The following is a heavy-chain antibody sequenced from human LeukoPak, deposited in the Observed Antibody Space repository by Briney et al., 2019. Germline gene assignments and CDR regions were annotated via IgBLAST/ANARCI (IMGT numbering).Heavy chain of an antibody. CDR3: AREGAAAGYNWFDP. Sequence: PSETLSLTCTVSGGSISSYYWGWIRQPPGKGLEWIGSIYYSGSTYYNPSLKSRVTISVDTSKNQFSLKLSSVTAADTAVYYCAREGAAAGYNWFDPWGQGTLVTVSS. CDR1: GGSISSYY. J-gene: IGHJ5*02. D-gene: IGHD6-13*01. CDR2: IYYSGST. V-gene: IGHV4-39*07.